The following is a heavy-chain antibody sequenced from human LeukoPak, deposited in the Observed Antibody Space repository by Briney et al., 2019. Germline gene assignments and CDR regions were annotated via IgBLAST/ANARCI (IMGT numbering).Heavy chain of an antibody. CDR3: ARSRRPGPYDYVWGGYRSDYYYYGMDV. CDR2: IYYSGST. CDR1: GGSISSYY. D-gene: IGHD3-16*02. J-gene: IGHJ6*02. V-gene: IGHV4-59*01. Sequence: SETLSLTCTVSGGSISSYYWSWIRQPPGKGLEWIGYIYYSGSTNYNPSLKSRVTISVDTSKNQFSLKLSSVTAADTAVYYCARSRRPGPYDYVWGGYRSDYYYYGMDVWGQGTTVTVSS.